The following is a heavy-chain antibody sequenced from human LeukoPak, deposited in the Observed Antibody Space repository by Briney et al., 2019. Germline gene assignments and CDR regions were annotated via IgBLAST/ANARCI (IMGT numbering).Heavy chain of an antibody. CDR1: GGTFSSYA. CDR3: ARGQGIRITGTYNWFDP. J-gene: IGHJ5*02. CDR2: IIPIFGTA. V-gene: IGHV1-69*05. D-gene: IGHD1-20*01. Sequence: SVKVSCKASGGTFSSYAISWVRQAPGQGLEWMGGIIPIFGTANYAQKFQGRVTITTDESTSIAYMELSSLRSEDTAVYYCARGQGIRITGTYNWFDPWGQGTLVTVSS.